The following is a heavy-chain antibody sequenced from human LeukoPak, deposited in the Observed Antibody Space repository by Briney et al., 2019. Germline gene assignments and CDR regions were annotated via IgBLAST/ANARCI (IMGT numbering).Heavy chain of an antibody. CDR3: ARASGWYGDYFDS. CDR1: GYSISSGYY. J-gene: IGHJ4*02. V-gene: IGHV4-38-2*02. Sequence: SETLSLTCTVSGYSISSGYYWGWIRQPPGKGLEWIGQIYARGTSNYNPSLRSRVTISLDTSKNQFSLNLNSVTAADTAVYYCARASGWYGDYFDSWGQGTLVSVSS. CDR2: IYARGTS. D-gene: IGHD6-19*01.